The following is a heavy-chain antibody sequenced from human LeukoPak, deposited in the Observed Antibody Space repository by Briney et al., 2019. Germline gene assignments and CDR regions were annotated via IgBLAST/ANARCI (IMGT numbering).Heavy chain of an antibody. CDR2: IYTTGNT. CDR1: GFTVSSNS. CDR3: ARRAGDYSHPYDY. V-gene: IGHV3-53*01. D-gene: IGHD3-22*01. Sequence: GGSLRLSCTVSGFTVSSNSMSWVRQAPGNIYTTGNTHNSDSVKGRFTISRDSSKNNLYLQMNSLRAEDTAVYYCARRAGDYSHPYDYWGQGTLVTVSS. J-gene: IGHJ4*02.